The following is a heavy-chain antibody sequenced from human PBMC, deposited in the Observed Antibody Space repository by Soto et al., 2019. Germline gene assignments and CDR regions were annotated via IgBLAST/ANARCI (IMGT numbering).Heavy chain of an antibody. CDR1: GFSFDEYA. D-gene: IGHD2-21*01. Sequence: EEQLVESGGGLVQPGRSLRLSCVASGFSFDEYAIHWVRQAPGKGLEWVSGISWDSGSINYAGSVRGRFTVSRDNAKNSLYLHMNSLRSEDPAFYYFAKIVTRHSLCPVLDQWGEGALVSVSS. CDR3: AKIVTRHSLCPVLDQ. V-gene: IGHV3-9*01. J-gene: IGHJ4*02. CDR2: ISWDSGSI.